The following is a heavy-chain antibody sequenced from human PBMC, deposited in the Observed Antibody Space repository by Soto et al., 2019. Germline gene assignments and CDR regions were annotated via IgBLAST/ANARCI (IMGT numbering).Heavy chain of an antibody. CDR2: ISAYNGNT. J-gene: IGHJ4*02. D-gene: IGHD3-16*02. Sequence: QVQLVQSGAEVKKPGASVKVSCKASGYTFTSYGISWVRQAPGQGLEWMGWISAYNGNTNYAQKLQGRVTMTTGTSTSTAYMELRSLRSDDTAVYYCARDWDDYVWGSYRFSPYFDYWGQGTLVTVSS. V-gene: IGHV1-18*04. CDR3: ARDWDDYVWGSYRFSPYFDY. CDR1: GYTFTSYG.